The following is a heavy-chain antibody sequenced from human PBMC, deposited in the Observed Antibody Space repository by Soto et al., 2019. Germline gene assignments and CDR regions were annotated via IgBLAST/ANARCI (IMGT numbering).Heavy chain of an antibody. CDR2: IDWDDEK. Sequence: GSGPTLVNPTQTLTLTCAISGFSLTASETRVSWIRQPPGKALEWLARIDWDDEKFYSTSLKTRLTISKDTSKNQVVLTITNMDPVYTATYYRAGRIRGDYSFDFWGQGALVTVSS. J-gene: IGHJ4*02. CDR3: AGRIRGDYSFDF. D-gene: IGHD4-17*01. V-gene: IGHV2-70*04. CDR1: GFSLTASETR.